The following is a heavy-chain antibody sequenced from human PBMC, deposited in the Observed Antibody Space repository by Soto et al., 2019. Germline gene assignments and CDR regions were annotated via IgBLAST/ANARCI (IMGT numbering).Heavy chain of an antibody. CDR1: GGTFSSYA. CDR2: IIPIFGTA. J-gene: IGHJ3*02. Sequence: ASVKVSCKASGGTFSSYAISWVRQAPGQGLEWMGGIIPIFGTANYAQKFQGRVTITADESTSTAYMELSSLRSEDTAVYYCARDVLGYCSGGSCYDPRTFDIWGQGTMVT. V-gene: IGHV1-69*13. D-gene: IGHD2-15*01. CDR3: ARDVLGYCSGGSCYDPRTFDI.